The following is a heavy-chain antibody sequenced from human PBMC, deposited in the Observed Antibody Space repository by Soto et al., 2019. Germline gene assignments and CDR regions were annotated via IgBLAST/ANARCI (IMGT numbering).Heavy chain of an antibody. D-gene: IGHD6-19*01. Sequence: EVQLLESGGGLVQPGGSLRLSCAASGFTFSSYAMSWVRQAPGKGLEWVSAISGSGGSTYYADSVKGRFTISRDHSKNTLYLQMNSLRAEDTAVYYCAKFFRRSVRAGHWDYWGQGTLVTVSS. CDR3: AKFFRRSVRAGHWDY. J-gene: IGHJ4*02. CDR2: ISGSGGST. CDR1: GFTFSSYA. V-gene: IGHV3-23*01.